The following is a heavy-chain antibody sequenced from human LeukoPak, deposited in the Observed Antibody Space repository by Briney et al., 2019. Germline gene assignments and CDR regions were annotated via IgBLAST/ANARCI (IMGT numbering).Heavy chain of an antibody. J-gene: IGHJ1*01. D-gene: IGHD6-13*01. V-gene: IGHV3-7*01. CDR3: ARPTRSSSPEY. CDR2: INPDGGDK. Sequence: GGSLRLSCAASGFTFSSYWMSWVRQAPGEGLEWLANINPDGGDKNYVDSVKGRFTNSRDNAKNSVYLEINSLRAEDTAVYYCARPTRSSSPEYWGQGTLVTVSS. CDR1: GFTFSSYW.